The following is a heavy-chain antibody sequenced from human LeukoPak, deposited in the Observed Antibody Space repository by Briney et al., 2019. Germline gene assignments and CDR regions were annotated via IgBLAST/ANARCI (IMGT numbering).Heavy chain of an antibody. D-gene: IGHD4-17*01. V-gene: IGHV5-51*01. CDR2: IYPGDSDT. CDR3: ARLSRRGYYYYMDV. J-gene: IGHJ6*03. Sequence: GEPLKTSCKGSGYSSTTYWFAWVRQPPGKGLGWRGIIYPGDSDTRYSPSFQGQVTISADKSISTAYLQWSSLKASDTAMYYCARLSRRGYYYYMDVWGKGTTVTVSS. CDR1: GYSSTTYW.